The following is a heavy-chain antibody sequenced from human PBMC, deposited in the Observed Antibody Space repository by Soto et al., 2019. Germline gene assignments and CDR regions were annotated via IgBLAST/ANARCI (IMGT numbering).Heavy chain of an antibody. D-gene: IGHD4-17*01. CDR1: GGSFSGYY. Sequence: QVQLQQWGAGLLKPSETLSLTCAVYGGSFSGYYWSWIRQPPGKGLEWIGEINHSGSTNYNPSLKSRVTISVDTSKNQFSLKLSSVTAADTAVYYCARGLKETTFGYWGQGTLVTVSS. CDR2: INHSGST. CDR3: ARGLKETTFGY. J-gene: IGHJ4*02. V-gene: IGHV4-34*01.